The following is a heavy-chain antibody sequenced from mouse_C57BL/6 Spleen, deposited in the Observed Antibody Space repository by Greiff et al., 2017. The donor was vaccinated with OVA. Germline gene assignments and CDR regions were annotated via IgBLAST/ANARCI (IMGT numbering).Heavy chain of an antibody. CDR2: IDPETGGT. Sequence: VHLVESGAELVRPGAPVTLSCKASGYTFTDYEMHWVKQTPVHGLEWIGAIDPETGGTAYNQKFKGKAILTADKSSSTAYMELRSLTSEDSAVYYCTRSGGSYYFDYWGQGTTLTVSS. V-gene: IGHV1-15*01. CDR3: TRSGGSYYFDY. J-gene: IGHJ2*01. CDR1: GYTFTDYE. D-gene: IGHD3-1*01.